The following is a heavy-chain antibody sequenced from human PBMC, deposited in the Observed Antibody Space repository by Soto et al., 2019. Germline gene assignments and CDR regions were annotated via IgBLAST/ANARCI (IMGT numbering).Heavy chain of an antibody. D-gene: IGHD6-19*01. CDR2: IWYDGSNK. CDR3: ARGSPYYSSGWYYFDY. Sequence: SLRLSCAASGFTFSSYGMHWVRQAPGKGLEWVAVIWYDGSNKYYADSVKGRFTISRDNSKNTLYLQMNSLRAEDTAVYYCARGSPYYSSGWYYFDYWGQGTLVTVSS. CDR1: GFTFSSYG. J-gene: IGHJ4*02. V-gene: IGHV3-33*01.